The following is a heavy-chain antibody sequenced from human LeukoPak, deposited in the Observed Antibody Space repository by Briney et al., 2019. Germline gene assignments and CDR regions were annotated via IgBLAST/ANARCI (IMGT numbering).Heavy chain of an antibody. CDR3: ARDLVRDYGDYVPYYYYYYGMDV. Sequence: GGSLRLSCAASGFTFSSYSMNWVRQAPGKGLEWVSYISSSSSTIYYADSVKGRFTISRDNAKNSLYLQMNSLRDEDTAVYYCARDLVRDYGDYVPYYYYYYGMDVWGQGTTVTVSS. V-gene: IGHV3-48*02. CDR1: GFTFSSYS. D-gene: IGHD4-17*01. J-gene: IGHJ6*02. CDR2: ISSSSSTI.